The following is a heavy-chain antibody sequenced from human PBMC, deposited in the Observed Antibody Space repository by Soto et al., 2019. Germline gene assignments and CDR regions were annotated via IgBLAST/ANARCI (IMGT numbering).Heavy chain of an antibody. D-gene: IGHD1-26*01. J-gene: IGHJ4*02. CDR2: ISSSGSTI. Sequence: QVQLVESGGGLVKPGGSLRLSCAASGFTFSDYYMSWIRQAPGKGLEWVSYISSSGSTIYYADSVKCRFTISRDNAKNSLYRQRNRLRAEDTAVYYCARDLDKEGGSYYLDYWGQGTLGTVSS. CDR1: GFTFSDYY. V-gene: IGHV3-11*01. CDR3: ARDLDKEGGSYYLDY.